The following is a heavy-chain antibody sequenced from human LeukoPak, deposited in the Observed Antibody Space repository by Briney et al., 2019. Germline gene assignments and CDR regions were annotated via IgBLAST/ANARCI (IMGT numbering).Heavy chain of an antibody. CDR1: GFTFSSYS. CDR3: AKDLNSRGSRQYFQD. D-gene: IGHD4-23*01. CDR2: ISSSSSTI. V-gene: IGHV3-48*01. J-gene: IGHJ1*01. Sequence: GGSLRLSCAASGFTFSSYSMNWVRRAPGKGLEWVSYISSSSSTIYYADSVKGRFSISRDNSKNTLYLQMNNLRAEDTAVYYCAKDLNSRGSRQYFQDWGQGILVTVSS.